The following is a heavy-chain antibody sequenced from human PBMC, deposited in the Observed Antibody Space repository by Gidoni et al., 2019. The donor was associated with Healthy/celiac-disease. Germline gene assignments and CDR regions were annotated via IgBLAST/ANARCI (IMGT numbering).Heavy chain of an antibody. J-gene: IGHJ6*02. CDR3: ARPGYYYGMDV. Sequence: QVQLQQWGAGLLKPSETLSLTCAVYGGSFSGYYWSWIRQPPGKGLEWIGEINHSGSTNYNPSLKSRVIISVDTSKNQFSLKLSSVTAADTAVYYCARPGYYYGMDVWGQGTTVTVSS. D-gene: IGHD3-10*01. CDR2: INHSGST. V-gene: IGHV4-34*01. CDR1: GGSFSGYY.